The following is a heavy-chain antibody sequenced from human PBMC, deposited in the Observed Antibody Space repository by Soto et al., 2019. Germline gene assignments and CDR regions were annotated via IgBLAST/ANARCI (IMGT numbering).Heavy chain of an antibody. V-gene: IGHV1-69*13. Sequence: ASVKVSCKASGGTFSSYAISWVRQAPGQGLEWMGGIIPIFGTANYAQKFQGRVTITADESTSTAYMELSSLRSEDTAVYYCASRKQPAPKVYYYYYGMDVWGQGTTVTVSS. CDR2: IIPIFGTA. CDR1: GGTFSSYA. J-gene: IGHJ6*02. CDR3: ASRKQPAPKVYYYYYGMDV. D-gene: IGHD6-13*01.